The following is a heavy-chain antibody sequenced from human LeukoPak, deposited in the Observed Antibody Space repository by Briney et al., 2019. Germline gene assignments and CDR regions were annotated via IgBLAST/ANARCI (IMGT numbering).Heavy chain of an antibody. CDR3: ARDPRGYSSNWWYLDY. V-gene: IGHV4-59*01. Sequence: SSETLSHTCTVSGDSISSDYWNWIRQPPGKGLEWIGYISYVGGTNYNPSLKSRVTISVDTSKNQFSLKLSSVTAADTAVYYCARDPRGYSSNWWYLDYWGRGTLVTVSS. CDR2: ISYVGGT. D-gene: IGHD6-13*01. CDR1: GDSISSDY. J-gene: IGHJ4*02.